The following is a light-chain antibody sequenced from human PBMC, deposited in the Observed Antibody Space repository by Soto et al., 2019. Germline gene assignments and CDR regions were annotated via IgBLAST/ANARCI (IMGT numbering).Light chain of an antibody. Sequence: EIVLTQSPATLSLSPGERAALSCRASQGVGTYLAWYQQRPGQAPRLLIYGASNRATGIPARFSGSGARTDFTLTIGSLEPEDFAVYFCQQRNNWLTFGGGTKVEIK. CDR3: QQRNNWLT. CDR2: GAS. V-gene: IGKV3-11*01. CDR1: QGVGTY. J-gene: IGKJ4*01.